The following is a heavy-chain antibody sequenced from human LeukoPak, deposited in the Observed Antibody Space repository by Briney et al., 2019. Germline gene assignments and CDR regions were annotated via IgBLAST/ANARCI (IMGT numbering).Heavy chain of an antibody. CDR2: VSYDGTDT. D-gene: IGHD2-8*01. Sequence: GRSLRLSCAASGFTFTNYAMNWVRQAPGKGLEWVATVSYDGTDTSYADSVKGRFAIFRDNSKNTLYLQMNSLRTEDMAVYYCVRVSGFCTNGVCPFFDPWGQGTLVTVSS. V-gene: IGHV3-30*09. J-gene: IGHJ5*02. CDR1: GFTFTNYA. CDR3: VRVSGFCTNGVCPFFDP.